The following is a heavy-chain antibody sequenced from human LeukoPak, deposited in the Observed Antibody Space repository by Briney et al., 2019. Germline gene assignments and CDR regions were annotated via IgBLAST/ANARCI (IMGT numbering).Heavy chain of an antibody. Sequence: SVKVSCKASGGTFSSYAISWVRQAPGQGLEWMGRIIPIFGTANHAQKFQGRVTITADKSTSTAYMELSSLRSEDTAVYYCARDRPVTTGGGFDYWGQGTLVTVSS. CDR2: IIPIFGTA. J-gene: IGHJ4*02. CDR3: ARDRPVTTGGGFDY. CDR1: GGTFSSYA. D-gene: IGHD4-17*01. V-gene: IGHV1-69*06.